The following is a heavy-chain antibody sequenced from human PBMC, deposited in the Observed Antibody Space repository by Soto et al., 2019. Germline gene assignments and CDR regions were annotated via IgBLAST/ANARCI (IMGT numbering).Heavy chain of an antibody. Sequence: PSETLSLTCTVSGGSISRDDYYWSWIRQPPGKGLEWIGYISISGNTDYSPSLKSRATISADTSRNQFSLKLSSVTAADTAVYYCARVWGGAFDIWGQGTMVTVSS. V-gene: IGHV4-61*08. J-gene: IGHJ3*02. CDR3: ARVWGGAFDI. CDR2: ISISGNT. CDR1: GGSISRDDYY. D-gene: IGHD3-10*01.